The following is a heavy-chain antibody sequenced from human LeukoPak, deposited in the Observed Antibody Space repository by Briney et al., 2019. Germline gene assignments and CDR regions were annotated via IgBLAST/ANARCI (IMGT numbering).Heavy chain of an antibody. CDR3: ARARLSGWPLYYYYYYMDV. J-gene: IGHJ6*03. CDR1: GYTFTNFG. Sequence: ASVKVSCKASGYTFTNFGISWVRQAPGQGLEWMGWITPYNGNTNYAQTLQGRVTMTTDTSTSTAYMELRSLRSDDTAVYYCARARLSGWPLYYYYYYMDVWGKGTTVTVSS. V-gene: IGHV1-18*01. CDR2: ITPYNGNT. D-gene: IGHD6-19*01.